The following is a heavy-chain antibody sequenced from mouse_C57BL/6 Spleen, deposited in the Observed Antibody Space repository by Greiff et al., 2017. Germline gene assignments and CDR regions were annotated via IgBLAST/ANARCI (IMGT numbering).Heavy chain of an antibody. Sequence: VQLKESGPELVKPGASVKLPCKASGYTFTDYNMDWVKQSHGKSLEWIGDINPNNGGTNYNQKFKGKATLTVDKSSSTAYMELRSLTSEDTAVYYCARGEGNYYYSSLTWFAYWGQGTLVTVSA. CDR3: ARGEGNYYYSSLTWFAY. V-gene: IGHV1-18*01. CDR1: GYTFTDYN. CDR2: INPNNGGT. J-gene: IGHJ3*01. D-gene: IGHD2-5*01.